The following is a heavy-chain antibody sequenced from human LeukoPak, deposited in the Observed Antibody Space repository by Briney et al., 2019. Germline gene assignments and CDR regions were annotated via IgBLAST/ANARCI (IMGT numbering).Heavy chain of an antibody. Sequence: GRSLRLSCAASGFTFSSYGMHWVRQAPGKGLVWVSRINSDGSSTNYADSVKGRFTISRDNAKNTLYLQMNSLRAEDTAVYYCARAGGWYYFDYWGQGTLVTVSS. CDR2: INSDGSST. V-gene: IGHV3-74*01. CDR3: ARAGGWYYFDY. J-gene: IGHJ4*02. D-gene: IGHD6-19*01. CDR1: GFTFSSYG.